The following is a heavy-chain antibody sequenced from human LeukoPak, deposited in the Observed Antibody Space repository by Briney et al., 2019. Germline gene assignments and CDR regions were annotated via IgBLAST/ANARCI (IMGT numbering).Heavy chain of an antibody. CDR1: GGSISSYY. CDR2: IYYSGST. V-gene: IGHV4-59*01. CDR3: ARVGGSYYNYYYYMDV. J-gene: IGHJ6*03. D-gene: IGHD1-26*01. Sequence: PSETLSLTCTVSGGSISSYYWSWIRQPPGKGLEWIGYIYYSGSTNYNPSLKSRVTISVDTSKNQFSLKLSSVTAADTAVYYCARVGGSYYNYYYYMDVWGKGTTVTIS.